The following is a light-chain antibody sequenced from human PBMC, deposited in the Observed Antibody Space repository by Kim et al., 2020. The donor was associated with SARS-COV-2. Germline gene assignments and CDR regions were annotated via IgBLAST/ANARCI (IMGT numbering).Light chain of an antibody. V-gene: IGKV2-28*01. CDR2: LGS. Sequence: EPASSYCRSSQSLPHHTGYNFLDWYLQKPGQSPQLLIYLGSKRASGVPDRFSGSGSGTDFTLKISRVEAEDVGMYYCKQALLNPLAFGGGTKVDIK. CDR3: KQALLNPLA. J-gene: IGKJ4*01. CDR1: QSLPHHTGYNF.